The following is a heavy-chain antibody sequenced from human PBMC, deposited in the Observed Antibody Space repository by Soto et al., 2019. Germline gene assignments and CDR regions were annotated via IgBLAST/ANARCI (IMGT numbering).Heavy chain of an antibody. CDR1: GTSISSYY. Sequence: TSETLSLTCTVSGTSISSYYWSWIRQPAGKGLEWIGRIYTSGSTNYNPSLKSRVNMSVDTSKNQFPLKLSSVTAADTAVYYCARDLRPLYGDYGFDYWGQGTLVTVSS. V-gene: IGHV4-4*07. J-gene: IGHJ4*02. CDR2: IYTSGST. D-gene: IGHD4-17*01. CDR3: ARDLRPLYGDYGFDY.